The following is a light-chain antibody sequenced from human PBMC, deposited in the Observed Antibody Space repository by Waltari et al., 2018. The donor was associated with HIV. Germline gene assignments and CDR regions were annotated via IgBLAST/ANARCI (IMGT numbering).Light chain of an antibody. CDR2: VIN. V-gene: IGLV1-40*01. CDR1: SPNLGAGYG. Sequence: QSVLTQPPSVSGAPGQRVTLSCTGSSPNLGAGYGLHWYQQSPGTAPKLLIYVINSRPSVVPDRFSGSKSGTSASLAITGLQAEDEADYYCQSYDSSLSGSVFGGGTKLTVL. J-gene: IGLJ3*02. CDR3: QSYDSSLSGSV.